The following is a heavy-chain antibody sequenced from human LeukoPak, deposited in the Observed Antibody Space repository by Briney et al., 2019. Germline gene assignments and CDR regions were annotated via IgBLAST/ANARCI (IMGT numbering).Heavy chain of an antibody. J-gene: IGHJ4*02. CDR2: INSDGSST. D-gene: IGHD7-27*01. CDR1: GFTFSTYW. CDR3: VTDDGAGDKFNY. V-gene: IGHV3-74*01. Sequence: PGGSLRLSCAASGFTFSTYWMHWVRQGPGKGLVWVSRINSDGSSTNYAGSVTGRFTISRDNAKNTLYLQMNSLRAEDTAVYYCVTDDGAGDKFNYWGQGTLVTVSS.